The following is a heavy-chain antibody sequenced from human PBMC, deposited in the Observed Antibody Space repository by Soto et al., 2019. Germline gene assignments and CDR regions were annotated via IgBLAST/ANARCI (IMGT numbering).Heavy chain of an antibody. J-gene: IGHJ4*02. V-gene: IGHV3-21*01. CDR2: INKASIYI. CDR1: GFTFNTYD. Sequence: EVQLVESGGGLVKPGGSLRLSCAVSGFTFNTYDMDCVRQAPGKGLEWVSSINKASIYIYYADSVRGRFTISRDNAKNSLYLQMNSLRVEDTAVYYCARRSVTTYHFFDYWGQGTLVTVSS. D-gene: IGHD4-17*01. CDR3: ARRSVTTYHFFDY.